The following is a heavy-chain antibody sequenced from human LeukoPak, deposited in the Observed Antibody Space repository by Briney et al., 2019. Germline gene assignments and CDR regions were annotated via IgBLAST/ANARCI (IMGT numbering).Heavy chain of an antibody. CDR1: GGSFSGYY. V-gene: IGHV4-34*01. CDR2: INHSGGT. CDR3: ARAGGREKAYYDFWSGYYEDDAFNI. Sequence: PSETLSLTCADYGGSFSGYYWSWIRQPPGKGLEWIGEINHSGGTHYNPSLKSRVTMSVDTAKDQFSLKLSSVTAADTAVYYCARAGGREKAYYDFWSGYYEDDAFNIWGQGTMVTVSS. J-gene: IGHJ3*02. D-gene: IGHD3-3*01.